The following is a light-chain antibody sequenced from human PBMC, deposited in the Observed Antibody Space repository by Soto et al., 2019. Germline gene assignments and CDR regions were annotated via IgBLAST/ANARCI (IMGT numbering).Light chain of an antibody. CDR1: QSVTRSS. CDR3: LHYGTAQWT. CDR2: AAS. V-gene: IGKV3-20*01. Sequence: EVVLTQSPATLSLSPGERATLSCRASQSVTRSSLAWYQQKPGQSPRLLISAASSRATGIPDRFSGGGSGTDFIFNISSLEPEDFAMYYCLHYGTAQWTFGQGTK. J-gene: IGKJ1*01.